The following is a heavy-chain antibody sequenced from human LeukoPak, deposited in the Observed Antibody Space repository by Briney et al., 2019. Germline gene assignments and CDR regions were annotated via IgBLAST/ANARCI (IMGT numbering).Heavy chain of an antibody. D-gene: IGHD3-3*01. V-gene: IGHV4-39*07. J-gene: IGHJ3*02. Sequence: EPSETLSLTCTVSGGSISSSSYYWGWIRQPPGKGLEWIGSIYYSGSTYYNPSLKSRVTISVDTSKNQFSLKLNSVTAADTAVYYCARTKYDFWSGPDAFDIWGQGTMVTVSS. CDR1: GGSISSSSYY. CDR3: ARTKYDFWSGPDAFDI. CDR2: IYYSGST.